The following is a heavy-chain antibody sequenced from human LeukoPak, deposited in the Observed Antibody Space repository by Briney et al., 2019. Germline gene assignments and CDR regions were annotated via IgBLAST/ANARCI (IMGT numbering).Heavy chain of an antibody. CDR1: GGTFSSYA. V-gene: IGHV1-69*04. Sequence: SVKVSCKASGGTFSSYAISWVRQAPGQGLEWMGRIIPILGIANYAQKFQGRVTITADKSTSTAYMELSSLRSEDTAVYYCVRERLGNCSGGNCHGADYWGQGALVTVSS. J-gene: IGHJ4*02. D-gene: IGHD2-15*01. CDR3: VRERLGNCSGGNCHGADY. CDR2: IIPILGIA.